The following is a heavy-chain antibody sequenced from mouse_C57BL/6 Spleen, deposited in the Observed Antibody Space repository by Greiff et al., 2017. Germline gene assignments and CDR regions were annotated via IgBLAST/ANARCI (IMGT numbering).Heavy chain of an antibody. CDR2: IDPANGNT. CDR1: GFNIKNTY. D-gene: IGHD2-4*01. V-gene: IGHV14-3*01. Sequence: VQLKESVAELVRPGASVKLSCTASGFNIKNTYMHWVKQRPEQGLEWIGRIDPANGNTKYAPKFQGKATITADTSSNTAYLQLSSLTSADTAIYYCATIYYDYDGDAYWGQGTLVTVSA. CDR3: ATIYYDYDGDAY. J-gene: IGHJ3*01.